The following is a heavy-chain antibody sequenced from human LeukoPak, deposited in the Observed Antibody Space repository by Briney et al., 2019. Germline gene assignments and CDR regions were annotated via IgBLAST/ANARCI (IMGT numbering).Heavy chain of an antibody. V-gene: IGHV1-18*01. CDR1: GYTFTSYG. J-gene: IGHJ5*02. CDR3: ARDKVTTNGYNWFDP. CDR2: ISAYNGNT. D-gene: IGHD4-11*01. Sequence: PGPSVKVSCKASGYTFTSYGISWVRQAPGQGLEWMGWISAYNGNTNYAQKFQGRVTMTRDTSTSTVYMELSSLRSEDTAVYYCARDKVTTNGYNWFDPWGQGTLVTVSS.